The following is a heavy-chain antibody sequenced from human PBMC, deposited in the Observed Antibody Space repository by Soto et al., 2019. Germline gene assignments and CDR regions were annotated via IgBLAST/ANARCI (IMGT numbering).Heavy chain of an antibody. Sequence: EVQLVESGGGLIQPGGSLRLSCAASGFTVTSNHMSWTRQAPGKGLEWVSVIYSGGTTNYAGSVKGRFTISRDISKNTVYLQMASLRADDSAVYYCARTGGGVGGYWGQGTLVTVSP. V-gene: IGHV3-53*01. CDR2: IYSGGTT. J-gene: IGHJ4*02. CDR1: GFTVTSNH. D-gene: IGHD3-16*01. CDR3: ARTGGGVGGY.